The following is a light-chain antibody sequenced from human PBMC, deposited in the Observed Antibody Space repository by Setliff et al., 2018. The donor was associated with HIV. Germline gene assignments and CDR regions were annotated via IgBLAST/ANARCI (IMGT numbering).Light chain of an antibody. J-gene: IGLJ2*01. CDR3: SSYTSSGTVL. V-gene: IGLV2-14*03. CDR2: DVS. Sequence: QSALTQPASVSGSPGQSITISCTGTSSDVGGYSYVSWYQQHPGKAPKVMVYDVSNRPSGVTNRFSGSKSGNTASLTISGLQAEDEADYYCSSYTSSGTVLFGGGT. CDR1: SSDVGGYSY.